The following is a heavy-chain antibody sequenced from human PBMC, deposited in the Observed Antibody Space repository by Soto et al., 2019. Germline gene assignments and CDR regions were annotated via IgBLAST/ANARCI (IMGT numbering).Heavy chain of an antibody. CDR3: ARAHYGDYGYGMDV. Sequence: QLQLQESGSGLVKPSQTLSLTCAVSGGSISSGGYSWSWIRQPPGKGLEWIGYIYHSGSTYYNPSLKSRVTISVDRSKNQFSLKLSTVTAADTAVYYCARAHYGDYGYGMDVWGQGTTVTVSS. V-gene: IGHV4-30-2*01. J-gene: IGHJ6*02. CDR2: IYHSGST. CDR1: GGSISSGGYS. D-gene: IGHD4-17*01.